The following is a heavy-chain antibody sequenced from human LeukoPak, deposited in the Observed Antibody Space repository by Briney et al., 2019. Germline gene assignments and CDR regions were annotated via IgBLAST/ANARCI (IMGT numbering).Heavy chain of an antibody. V-gene: IGHV3-53*01. CDR2: IYSGGST. Sequence: GSLRLSCAASGFTVSSNYMSWVRQAPGKGLEWVSVIYSGGSTYYADSVKGRFTISRDNSKNTLYLQMNSLRAEDTAVYYCARDGLSENYDSSGLDYWGQGTLVTVSS. J-gene: IGHJ4*02. D-gene: IGHD3-22*01. CDR1: GFTVSSNY. CDR3: ARDGLSENYDSSGLDY.